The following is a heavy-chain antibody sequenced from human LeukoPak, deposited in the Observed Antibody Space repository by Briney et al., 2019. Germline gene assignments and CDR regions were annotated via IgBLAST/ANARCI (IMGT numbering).Heavy chain of an antibody. D-gene: IGHD6-13*01. J-gene: IGHJ4*02. CDR2: IRYDGSNK. CDR1: GFTFSSYG. CDR3: AKDRYDGDSSSWYLGPGYFDY. Sequence: PGGSLRLSCAASGFTFSSYGMHWVRQAPGKGLEWVAFIRYDGSNKYYADSVKGRFTISRDNSKNTLYLQMNSLRAEDTAVYYCAKDRYDGDSSSWYLGPGYFDYWGQGTLVTVSS. V-gene: IGHV3-30*02.